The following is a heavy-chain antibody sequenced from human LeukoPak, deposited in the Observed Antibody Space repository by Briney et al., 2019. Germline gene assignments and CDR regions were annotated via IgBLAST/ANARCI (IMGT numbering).Heavy chain of an antibody. Sequence: SETLSLTCAVYGGSFSGYYWSWIRQPPGKGLEWIGEINHSGSTNYNPSLKSRVTISVDTSKNQFSLKLSSVTAADTAVYYCARGPYYYGSGSYGRLYNWFDPWGQGTLVTVSS. CDR3: ARGPYYYGSGSYGRLYNWFDP. V-gene: IGHV4-34*01. D-gene: IGHD3-10*01. CDR2: INHSGST. J-gene: IGHJ5*02. CDR1: GGSFSGYY.